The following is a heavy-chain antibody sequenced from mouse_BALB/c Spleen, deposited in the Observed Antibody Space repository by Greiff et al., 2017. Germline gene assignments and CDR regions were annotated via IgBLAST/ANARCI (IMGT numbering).Heavy chain of an antibody. CDR3: ARQGGGNYNFDY. V-gene: IGHV5-6*02. CDR1: GFTFSSYG. CDR2: ISSGGSYT. Sequence: EVMLVESGGDLVKPGGSLKLSCAASGFTFSSYGMSWVRQTPDKRLEWVATISSGGSYTYYPDSVKGRFTISRDNAKNTLYLQMSSLKSEDTAMYYCARQGGGNYNFDYWGQGTTLTVSS. D-gene: IGHD2-1*01. J-gene: IGHJ2*01.